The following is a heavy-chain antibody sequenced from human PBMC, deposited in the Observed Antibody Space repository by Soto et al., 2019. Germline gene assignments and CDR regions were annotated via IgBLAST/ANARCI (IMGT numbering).Heavy chain of an antibody. CDR2: IWYDGSKK. V-gene: IGHV3-33*01. D-gene: IGHD3-16*01. CDR1: GFSFSSYG. CDR3: AAAFGEE. Sequence: PGGSLRLSCAASGFSFSSYGMLWVRQAPGKGLEWVARIWYDGSKKYYADSVEGRFTISRDNSKNTLYLQMNSLRAEDTAVYYCAAAFGEEWGQGTLVTVSS. J-gene: IGHJ4*02.